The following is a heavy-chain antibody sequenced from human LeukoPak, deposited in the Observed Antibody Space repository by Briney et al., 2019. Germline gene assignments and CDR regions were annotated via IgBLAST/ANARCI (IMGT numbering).Heavy chain of an antibody. Sequence: GGSLRLSCAASGFTFSSYGMHWVRQAPGKGLEWVAVISYDGSNKYYADSVKGRFTISRDNAKNSLYLQMNSLRAEDTAVYYCARGVDIVAGGGFDYWGQGTLVTVSS. V-gene: IGHV3-30*03. CDR3: ARGVDIVAGGGFDY. D-gene: IGHD5-12*01. J-gene: IGHJ4*02. CDR2: ISYDGSNK. CDR1: GFTFSSYG.